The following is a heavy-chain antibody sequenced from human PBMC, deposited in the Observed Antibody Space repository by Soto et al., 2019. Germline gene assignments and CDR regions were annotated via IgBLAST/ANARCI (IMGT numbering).Heavy chain of an antibody. CDR3: ARDGHGAHMLYQDV. J-gene: IGHJ6*02. D-gene: IGHD2-8*01. V-gene: IGHV1-18*04. Sequence: ASVKVSCKASRYTFTSYVISWVRQAAGQGLEWMGWISAYNGNTNYAQKLQGRVTMTTDTSTSTAYMELRSLRSDDTAVYYCARDGHGAHMLYQDVWGQGTPVTVSS. CDR2: ISAYNGNT. CDR1: RYTFTSYV.